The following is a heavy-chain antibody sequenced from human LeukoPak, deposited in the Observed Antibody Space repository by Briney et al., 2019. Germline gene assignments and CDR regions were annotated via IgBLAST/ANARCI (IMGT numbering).Heavy chain of an antibody. CDR2: ISYDGSNK. V-gene: IGHV3-30*18. Sequence: GGSLRLSCAASGFSFRSYGMHWVRQAPGKGLEWVAVISYDGSNKYYADSVKGRFTISRDNSKNTLYLQMNSLRAEDTAVYYCAKDFGQERITIFGVVISPLSDWGQGTLVTVSS. J-gene: IGHJ4*02. CDR3: AKDFGQERITIFGVVISPLSD. D-gene: IGHD3-3*01. CDR1: GFSFRSYG.